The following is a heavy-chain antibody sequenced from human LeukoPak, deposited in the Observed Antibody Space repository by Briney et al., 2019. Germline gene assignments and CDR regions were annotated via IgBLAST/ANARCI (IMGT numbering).Heavy chain of an antibody. CDR3: ARVVEARVYYYYYYMDV. CDR2: INPNSGGT. CDR1: GYTFTGYY. Sequence: ASVKVSCKASGYTFTGYYMHWVRQAPGQGLEWMGWINPNSGGTNYAQKFQGRVTMTRDTSISTAYMELSRLRSDDTAVYYCARVVEARVYYYYYYMDVWGKGTTVTISS. V-gene: IGHV1-2*02. J-gene: IGHJ6*03.